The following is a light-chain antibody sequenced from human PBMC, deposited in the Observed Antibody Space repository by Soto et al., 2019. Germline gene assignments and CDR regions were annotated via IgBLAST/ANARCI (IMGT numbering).Light chain of an antibody. CDR2: SVS. Sequence: QTVVTQEPSLTVSPGGTVTLTCASSSGAVTSAYYPSWFQQIPGQAPRALIYSVSNRHSWTPARFSGSLLGGKAALTLSGVQPEDEAKYYCLLYYGGAWVFGGGTKLT. CDR3: LLYYGGAWV. CDR1: SGAVTSAYY. J-gene: IGLJ3*02. V-gene: IGLV7-43*01.